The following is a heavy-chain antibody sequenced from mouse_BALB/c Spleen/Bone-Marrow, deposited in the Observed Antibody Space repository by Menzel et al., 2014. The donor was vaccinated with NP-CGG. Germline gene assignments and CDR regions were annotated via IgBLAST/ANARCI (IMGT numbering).Heavy chain of an antibody. CDR2: INPYNDGT. CDR3: ARDGNPYWYFDV. J-gene: IGHJ1*01. CDR1: GYTFTSYV. D-gene: IGHD2-1*01. Sequence: VQLKESGPELVKPGASVKMSCKASGYTFTSYVMHWVKQKPGQGLEWIGYINPYNDGTKYNEKFKGKATLTLDKSSSTAYMERSSLTSEDSAVYYCARDGNPYWYFDVWGAGTTVTVSS. V-gene: IGHV1-14*01.